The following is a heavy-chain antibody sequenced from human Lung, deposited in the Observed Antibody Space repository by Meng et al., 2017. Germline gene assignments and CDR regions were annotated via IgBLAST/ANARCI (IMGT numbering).Heavy chain of an antibody. CDR2: ISGSGGST. V-gene: IGHV3-23*01. D-gene: IGHD6-6*01. Sequence: EVQLLESGGGLVQPGGSPRLSCVASGFTFSSYAMTWVRQAPGKGLEWVSSISGSGGSTYYADSVRGRFTISRDNSKNTVYLQMNSLRAEDTAIYYCVRRIEYSSLSGYWGQGTLVTVSS. CDR3: VRRIEYSSLSGY. CDR1: GFTFSSYA. J-gene: IGHJ4*02.